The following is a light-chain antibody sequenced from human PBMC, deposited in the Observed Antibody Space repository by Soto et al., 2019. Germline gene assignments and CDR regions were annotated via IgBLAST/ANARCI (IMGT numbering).Light chain of an antibody. J-gene: IGKJ2*01. CDR1: QNVGSH. V-gene: IGKV3-15*01. CDR3: QHSNNWPPYT. CDR2: GAS. Sequence: EIVMTQSPATLSVSPGERATLSCRASQNVGSHLAWYQQKPGQAPRLLIYGASTRSTDIPVRFSGSGFGTEFTLTISSLQSEDFAVYYCQHSNNWPPYTFGQGNKVEIK.